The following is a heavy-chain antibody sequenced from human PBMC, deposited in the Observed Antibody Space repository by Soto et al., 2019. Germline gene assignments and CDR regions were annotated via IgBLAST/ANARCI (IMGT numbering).Heavy chain of an antibody. D-gene: IGHD1-1*01. J-gene: IGHJ4*02. CDR1: GFTFSNYG. CDR3: ATSFITTVGTTA. CDR2: ISSSSSTI. Sequence: EVQLVESGGGLVQPGGSLRLSCEASGFTFSNYGINWVRQAPGKGLEWVSHISSSSSTIYYAESVKGRFSISRDNAKNSLYLQRSSLRGEDTAVYYCATSFITTVGTTAWGQGTQVTVSS. V-gene: IGHV3-48*01.